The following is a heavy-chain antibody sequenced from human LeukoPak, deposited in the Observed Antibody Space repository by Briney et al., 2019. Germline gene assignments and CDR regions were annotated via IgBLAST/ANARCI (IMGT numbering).Heavy chain of an antibody. CDR1: GFTFSGSA. V-gene: IGHV3-73*01. CDR3: TRRGYYYMDV. J-gene: IGHJ6*03. Sequence: PGGSLRLSCAASGFTFSGSAMHWVRQASGKGLEWVGRIRSKANSYATAYAASVKGRLTISRDDSKNTAYLQMNSLKTEDTAVYYCTRRGYYYMDVWGKGTTVTVSS. CDR2: IRSKANSYAT.